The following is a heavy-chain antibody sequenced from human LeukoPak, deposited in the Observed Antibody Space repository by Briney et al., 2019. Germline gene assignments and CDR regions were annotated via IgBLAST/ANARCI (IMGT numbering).Heavy chain of an antibody. CDR3: ARESYDSSGYYFDY. CDR2: ISSSSSTI. Sequence: PGGSLRLFCAASGFTFSSYSINWVRQAPGKGLEWVSYISSSSSTIYYADSVKGRFTISRDNAKNSLYLQMNSLRDEDTAVYYCARESYDSSGYYFDYWGQGTLVTVSS. CDR1: GFTFSSYS. J-gene: IGHJ4*02. V-gene: IGHV3-48*02. D-gene: IGHD3-22*01.